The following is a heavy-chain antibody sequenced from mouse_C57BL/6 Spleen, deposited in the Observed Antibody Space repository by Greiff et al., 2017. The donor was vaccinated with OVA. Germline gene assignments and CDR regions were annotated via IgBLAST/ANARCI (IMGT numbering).Heavy chain of an antibody. CDR3: VRDREDYDNDGYAMDY. Sequence: EVQLVESGGGLVQPKGSLKLSCAASGFTFNTYAMHWVRQAPGQGLEWVARIRSKSSNYATYYADSVKDRFTISRDDSQSMLYLQMNNLKTEDTAMYYCVRDREDYDNDGYAMDYWGQGTSVTVSS. J-gene: IGHJ4*01. D-gene: IGHD2-4*01. CDR2: IRSKSSNYAT. CDR1: GFTFNTYA. V-gene: IGHV10-3*01.